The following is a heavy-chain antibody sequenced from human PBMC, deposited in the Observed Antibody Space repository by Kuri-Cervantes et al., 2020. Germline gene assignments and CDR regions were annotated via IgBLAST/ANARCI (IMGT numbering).Heavy chain of an antibody. CDR1: GYSISSSNW. V-gene: IGHV4-28*01. Sequence: LRLSCAVSGYSISSSNWWGWIRQLPGKGLEWIGHIHYSGSTYYSPSLKSRVTMSVDTSKNQFSLRLSSVTAADTAVYYCARTGLPSHLFWSGYFFDYWGQGTLVTVSS. J-gene: IGHJ4*02. D-gene: IGHD3-3*01. CDR2: IHYSGST. CDR3: ARTGLPSHLFWSGYFFDY.